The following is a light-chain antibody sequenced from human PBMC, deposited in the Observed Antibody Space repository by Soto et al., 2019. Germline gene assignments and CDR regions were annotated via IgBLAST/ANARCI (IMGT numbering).Light chain of an antibody. Sequence: EILLTQSPAIVSLSPGEIATLSCSASQSVNNFFAWYQQKPGQAPRLLIYDASYRAPGIPARFSGSGSGTDFTLTISSLEAEDSAVYYCQKRGSWPANFGPGTKVDIK. J-gene: IGKJ3*01. CDR3: QKRGSWPAN. V-gene: IGKV3-11*01. CDR1: QSVNNF. CDR2: DAS.